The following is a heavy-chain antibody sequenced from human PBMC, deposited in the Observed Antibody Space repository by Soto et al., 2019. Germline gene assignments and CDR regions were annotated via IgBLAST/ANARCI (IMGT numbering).Heavy chain of an antibody. D-gene: IGHD3-22*01. CDR3: ARDSRYYDSSGHNPTSMDV. CDR2: INPSGGST. V-gene: IGHV1-46*01. Sequence: ASVKVSCKASGYTFTSYYMHWVRQAPGQGLEWMGIINPSGGSTSYAQKFQGRVTMTRDTSTSTVYMELSSRRSEDTAVYYCARDSRYYDSSGHNPTSMDVWGQGTTVTVSS. J-gene: IGHJ6*02. CDR1: GYTFTSYY.